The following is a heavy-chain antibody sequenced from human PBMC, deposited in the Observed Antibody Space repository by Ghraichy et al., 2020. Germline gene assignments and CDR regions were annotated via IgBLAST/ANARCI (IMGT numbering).Heavy chain of an antibody. V-gene: IGHV3-21*01. CDR1: GFAFSTYS. CDR3: VRRMGVRDDYNYDALDV. CDR2: ITSTSSEI. D-gene: IGHD5-24*01. J-gene: IGHJ3*01. Sequence: GGSLRLSCAASGFAFSTYSMNWVRQAPGKGLEWVSYITSTSSEIYYADPVKGRFAISRDNAKNSLYLQMNGLRAEDTAVYYCVRRMGVRDDYNYDALDVWGQGTVVTFSS.